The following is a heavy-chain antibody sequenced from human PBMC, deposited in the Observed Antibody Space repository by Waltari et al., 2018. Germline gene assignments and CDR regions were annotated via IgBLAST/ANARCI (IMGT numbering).Heavy chain of an antibody. Sequence: QVQLQESGPGLVKPSETLSLTCTVSGCSISSYYWSWIRPPPGKGLEWIGYIYYSGSTNYNPSLKSRVTISVDTSKNQFSLKLSSVTAADTAVYYCATGGRLYGGNDGPFDYWGQGTLVTVSS. CDR2: IYYSGST. J-gene: IGHJ4*02. D-gene: IGHD4-17*01. V-gene: IGHV4-59*01. CDR1: GCSISSYY. CDR3: ATGGRLYGGNDGPFDY.